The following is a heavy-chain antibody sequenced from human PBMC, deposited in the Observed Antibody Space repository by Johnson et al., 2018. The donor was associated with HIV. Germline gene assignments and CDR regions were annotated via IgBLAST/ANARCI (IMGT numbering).Heavy chain of an antibody. CDR1: GFTVSSNC. Sequence: VQLVESGGGLIQPGGSLRLSCAASGFTVSSNCMSWVRQAPGKGLEWVSVIYTGGNTYYADSVKGRFTISRDNSKNTLYLQMNSLRAEDTAVYYCARSQVAATSEGAFDIWGQGTMLTVSS. CDR2: IYTGGNT. J-gene: IGHJ3*02. D-gene: IGHD2-15*01. V-gene: IGHV3-53*01. CDR3: ARSQVAATSEGAFDI.